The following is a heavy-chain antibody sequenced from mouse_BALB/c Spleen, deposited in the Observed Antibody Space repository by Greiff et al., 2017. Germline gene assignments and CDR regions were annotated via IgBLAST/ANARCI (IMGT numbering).Heavy chain of an antibody. CDR2: IWGDGST. D-gene: IGHD2-3*01. J-gene: IGHJ4*01. V-gene: IGHV2-6-7*01. Sequence: QVQLKQSGPGLVAPSQSLSITCTVSGFSLTGYGVNWVRQPPGKGLEWLGMIWGDGSTDYNSALKSRLSISKDNSKSQVFLKMNSLQTDDTARYYCARDDGYRYYYAMDYWGQGTSVTVSS. CDR3: ARDDGYRYYYAMDY. CDR1: GFSLTGYG.